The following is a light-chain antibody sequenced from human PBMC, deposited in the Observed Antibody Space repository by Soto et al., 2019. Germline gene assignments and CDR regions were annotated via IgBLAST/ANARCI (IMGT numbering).Light chain of an antibody. CDR3: QQYNNWSSMIT. CDR2: GAS. CDR1: QSVSSN. J-gene: IGKJ5*01. V-gene: IGKV3-15*01. Sequence: EIVMTQSPATLSVSPGERATLSCRASQSVSSNLAWYQQKPGQAPRLLIYGASTRATGIPARFSGSGSGTEFTPTISSLQSEDFAFYYCQQYNNWSSMITFGHGTGLEIK.